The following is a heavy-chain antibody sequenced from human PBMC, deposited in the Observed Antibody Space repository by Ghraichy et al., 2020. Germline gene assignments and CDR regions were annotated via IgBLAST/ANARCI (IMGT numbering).Heavy chain of an antibody. CDR2: INGDGSST. V-gene: IGHV3-74*01. J-gene: IGHJ2*01. CDR3: ARSNADWYFDL. D-gene: IGHD1-14*01. Sequence: GGSLRLSCAASGFTFSGYWMHWVRRAPGKGLVWVSRINGDGSSTSYADSVKGRFTISRDNAKSTLYLQMSSLRAEDTAVFYCARSNADWYFDLWGRGTLVTVSS. CDR1: GFTFSGYW.